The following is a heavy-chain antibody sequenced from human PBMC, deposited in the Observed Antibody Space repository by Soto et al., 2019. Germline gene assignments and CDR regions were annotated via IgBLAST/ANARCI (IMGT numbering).Heavy chain of an antibody. D-gene: IGHD3-16*01. V-gene: IGHV3-23*01. J-gene: IGHJ4*02. CDR2: ISGSGGST. Sequence: GGSLRLSCAASGFTFSSYAMSWVRQAPGKGLEWVSAISGSGGSTYYADSVKGRFTISRDNSKNTLYLQMNSLRAEDTAVYYCAKGGRKYSSSSGYYDYIWGSFNWGQGTLVTVSS. CDR1: GFTFSSYA. CDR3: AKGGRKYSSSSGYYDYIWGSFN.